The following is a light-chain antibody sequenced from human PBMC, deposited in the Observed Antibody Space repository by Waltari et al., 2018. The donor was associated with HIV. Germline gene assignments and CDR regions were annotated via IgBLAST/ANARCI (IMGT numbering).Light chain of an antibody. Sequence: QSALTQPASASGSPGQSVTISCTGTSTDVPTYNYVSWYQQHPGEAPKILIYEVNKRPAGVPDRFSGSKSGNTASLTVSGLQADDEADYYCTSYEGKNNLVFGGGTKLTVL. V-gene: IGLV2-8*01. CDR2: EVN. CDR1: STDVPTYNY. J-gene: IGLJ2*01. CDR3: TSYEGKNNLV.